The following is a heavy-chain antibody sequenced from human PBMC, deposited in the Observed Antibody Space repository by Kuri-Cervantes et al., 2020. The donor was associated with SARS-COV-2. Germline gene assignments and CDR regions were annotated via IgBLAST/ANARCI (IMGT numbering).Heavy chain of an antibody. D-gene: IGHD3-3*01. J-gene: IGHJ6*03. CDR1: GGSISSGGYY. CDR3: AGPNYDFWSGYYTGNYYYYVDV. Sequence: SETLSLTCTVSGGSISSGGYYWSWIRQPPGKGLEWIGYIYHSGSTYYNPSLKSRVTISVDRSKNQFSLKLSSVTAADTAVYYCAGPNYDFWSGYYTGNYYYYVDVWGKGTTVTVSS. CDR2: IYHSGST. V-gene: IGHV4-30-2*01.